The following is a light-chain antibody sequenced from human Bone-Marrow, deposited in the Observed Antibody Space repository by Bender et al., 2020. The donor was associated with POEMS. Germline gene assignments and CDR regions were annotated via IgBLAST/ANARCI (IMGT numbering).Light chain of an antibody. CDR2: EVT. CDR1: SNVFGSDNL. V-gene: IGLV2-23*02. Sequence: QSALAQPASVSGSPGQSITLSCIEASNVFGSDNLVSWYQQQPGKAPKLIIYEVTKRPSGVSNRFAGSKSGNTASLTISGLQADDEADYFCCSYAGSVNYVVFGGGTKLTVL. CDR3: CSYAGSVNYVV. J-gene: IGLJ2*01.